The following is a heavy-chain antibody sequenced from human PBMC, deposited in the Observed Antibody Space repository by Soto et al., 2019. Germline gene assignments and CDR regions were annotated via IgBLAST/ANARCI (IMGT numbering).Heavy chain of an antibody. V-gene: IGHV4-39*01. Sequence: QLQLQESGPGLVKPSETLSRTCSVSDDSINSDKYYWGWIHQPPGKGLEWIGSIYYRGNAYYNPSLQTRVTISLDKSRSQFSLKLNSVTAEDSAVYFCARLEGLATISYYFDFWGPGALVTVSS. CDR2: IYYRGNA. CDR3: ARLEGLATISYYFDF. J-gene: IGHJ4*02. CDR1: DDSINSDKYY. D-gene: IGHD3-9*01.